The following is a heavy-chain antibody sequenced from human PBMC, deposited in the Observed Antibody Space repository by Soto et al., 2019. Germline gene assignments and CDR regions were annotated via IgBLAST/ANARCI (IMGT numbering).Heavy chain of an antibody. J-gene: IGHJ4*02. V-gene: IGHV5-10-1*01. CDR3: ARHPYDSSGYYYDGDGY. D-gene: IGHD3-22*01. CDR1: GYSFTSYW. CDR2: IDPSDSYT. Sequence: PGESLKISCKGSGYSFTSYWISWVRQMPGKGLEWMGRIDPSDSYTNYSPSFQGHVTISADKSISTAYLQWSSLKASDTAMYYCARHPYDSSGYYYDGDGYWGQGTLVTVSS.